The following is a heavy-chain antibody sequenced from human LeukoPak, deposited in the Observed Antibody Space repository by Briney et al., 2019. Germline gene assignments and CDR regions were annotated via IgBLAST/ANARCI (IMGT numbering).Heavy chain of an antibody. J-gene: IGHJ4*02. D-gene: IGHD3-16*01. Sequence: PSETLSLTCIVSGGSISSNYWSWIRQPPGKGLEWIGYIYYSGSTNYNPSLKSRVTISVDTSKNQFSLKLSSVTAADTAVYCCARAKGGRYYFDYWGQGTLVTVSS. CDR3: ARAKGGRYYFDY. V-gene: IGHV4-59*01. CDR2: IYYSGST. CDR1: GGSISSNY.